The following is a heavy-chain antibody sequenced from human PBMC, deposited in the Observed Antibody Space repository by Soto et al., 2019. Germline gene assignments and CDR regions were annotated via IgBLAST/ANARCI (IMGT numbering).Heavy chain of an antibody. CDR3: AKDSNCSGGSCYSASLDY. CDR2: ISGSGGST. J-gene: IGHJ4*02. CDR1: GFTFSSYA. V-gene: IGHV3-23*01. Sequence: EVQLLESGGGLVQPGGSLRLSCAASGFTFSSYAMSWVRQAPGKGLEWVSAISGSGGSTYYADSVKGRFTISRDNSKNTLYLQMNSLRAEDTAVYYCAKDSNCSGGSCYSASLDYWGQGTLVTFSS. D-gene: IGHD2-15*01.